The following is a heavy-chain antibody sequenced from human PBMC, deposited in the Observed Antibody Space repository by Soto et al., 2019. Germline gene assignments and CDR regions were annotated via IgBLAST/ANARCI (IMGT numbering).Heavy chain of an antibody. Sequence: EVQLVESGGGLIQCGGSLRLSCAASGFIVSSNYMSWVRQAPGKGLEWVSVIYSDGSTHYTDSVKDRFIISRDISKNTLYLQMNSLRAEDTAVYYCARARYDSSGYYFDYWGQGALVTVSS. CDR2: IYSDGST. CDR3: ARARYDSSGYYFDY. J-gene: IGHJ4*02. D-gene: IGHD3-22*01. CDR1: GFIVSSNY. V-gene: IGHV3-53*01.